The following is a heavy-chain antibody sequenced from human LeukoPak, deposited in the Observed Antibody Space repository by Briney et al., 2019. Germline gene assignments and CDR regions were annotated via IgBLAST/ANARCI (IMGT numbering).Heavy chain of an antibody. V-gene: IGHV4-34*01. J-gene: IGHJ4*02. Sequence: SETLSLTCAVYGGSFSGYYWSWIRQPPGKGLEWIGEINHSGSTNYNPSLKSRVTISVDTSKNQFSLKLSSVTAADTAVYYCARATYSYGYHYFDYWGQGTLVTDSS. D-gene: IGHD5-18*01. CDR3: ARATYSYGYHYFDY. CDR2: INHSGST. CDR1: GGSFSGYY.